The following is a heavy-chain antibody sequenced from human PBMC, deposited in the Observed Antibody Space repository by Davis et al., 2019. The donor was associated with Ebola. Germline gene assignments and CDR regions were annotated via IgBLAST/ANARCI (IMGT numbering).Heavy chain of an antibody. J-gene: IGHJ6*03. CDR3: ARDLKYGFWSGYQDYYYYYYMDV. V-gene: IGHV1-18*01. CDR1: GGTFSSYA. CDR2: ISAYNGNT. D-gene: IGHD3-3*01. Sequence: ASVKVSCKASGGTFSSYAISWVRQAPGQGLEWMGWISAYNGNTNYAQKLQGRVTMTTDTSTSTAYMELRSLRSDDTAVYYCARDLKYGFWSGYQDYYYYYYMDVWGKGTTVTVSS.